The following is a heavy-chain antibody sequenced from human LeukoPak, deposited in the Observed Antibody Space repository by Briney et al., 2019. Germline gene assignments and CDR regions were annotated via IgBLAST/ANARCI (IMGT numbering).Heavy chain of an antibody. D-gene: IGHD3-16*01. Sequence: GASVKVSCKASGYAFTSYGISWVRQAPGQGLEWMGWISAYNGNTNYAQKLQGRVTMTTDTSTSTAYMELRSLKSDDTAVYYCARDTQGGYFDYWGQGTLVTVSS. CDR2: ISAYNGNT. CDR1: GYAFTSYG. V-gene: IGHV1-18*01. CDR3: ARDTQGGYFDY. J-gene: IGHJ4*02.